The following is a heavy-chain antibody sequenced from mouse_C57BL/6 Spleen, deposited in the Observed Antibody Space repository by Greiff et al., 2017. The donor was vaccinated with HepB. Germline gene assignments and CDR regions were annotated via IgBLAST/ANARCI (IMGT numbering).Heavy chain of an antibody. J-gene: IGHJ3*01. CDR2: IRSKSNNYAT. D-gene: IGHD2-4*01. V-gene: IGHV10-1*01. CDR3: VRQDYDGFAY. Sequence: EVQLVESGGGLVQPKGSLKLSCAASGFSFNTYAMNWVRQAPGKGLEWVARIRSKSNNYATYYADAVKDRFTISRDDSESMLYLQMSSLKTEDTAMYYCVRQDYDGFAYWGQGTLVTVSA. CDR1: GFSFNTYA.